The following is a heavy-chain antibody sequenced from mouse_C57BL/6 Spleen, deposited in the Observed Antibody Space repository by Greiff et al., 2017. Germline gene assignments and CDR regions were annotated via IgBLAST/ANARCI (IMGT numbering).Heavy chain of an antibody. CDR3: ARSGGYSHFDY. CDR2: INPNNGGT. Sequence: EVQLQQSGPELVKPGASVKISCKASGYTFTDYYMNWVKQSHGKSLEWIGDINPNNGGTSYNQKFKGKATLTVDKSSSTAYMELRSLTSEDSAVYYCARSGGYSHFDYWGQGTTLTVSS. D-gene: IGHD2-3*01. J-gene: IGHJ2*01. V-gene: IGHV1-26*01. CDR1: GYTFTDYY.